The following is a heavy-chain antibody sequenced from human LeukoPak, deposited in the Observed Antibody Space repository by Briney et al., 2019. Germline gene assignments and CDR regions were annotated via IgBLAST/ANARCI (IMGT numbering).Heavy chain of an antibody. D-gene: IGHD5-12*01. CDR1: GGSFSGYY. V-gene: IGHV4-34*01. Sequence: SETLSLTCAVYGGSFSGYYWSWIRQPPGKGLGWIGEINHSGSTNYNPSLKSRVTISVDTSKNQFSLKLSSVTAADTAVYYCARTWGWLRSWGYYFDYWGQGTLVTVSS. J-gene: IGHJ4*02. CDR3: ARTWGWLRSWGYYFDY. CDR2: INHSGST.